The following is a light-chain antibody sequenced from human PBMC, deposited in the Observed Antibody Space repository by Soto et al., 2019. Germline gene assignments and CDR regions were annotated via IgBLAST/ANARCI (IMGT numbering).Light chain of an antibody. J-gene: IGKJ4*01. CDR2: GAS. Sequence: EIVLTQSPATLSLSPGERATLSCRASQSLSSYLAWYQQKPGQAPRLLIYGASSRATGIPDRFSGSGSGTDFTLTISRLEPEDFAVYYCQQYGSSPLTFGGGTKVEIK. V-gene: IGKV3-20*01. CDR3: QQYGSSPLT. CDR1: QSLSSY.